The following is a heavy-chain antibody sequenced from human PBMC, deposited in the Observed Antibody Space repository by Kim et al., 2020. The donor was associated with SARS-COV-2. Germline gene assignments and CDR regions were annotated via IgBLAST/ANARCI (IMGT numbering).Heavy chain of an antibody. CDR3: TTDHQYYYGMDV. J-gene: IGHJ6*02. V-gene: IGHV3-15*01. CDR1: GFTFSNAW. Sequence: GGSLRLSCAASGFTFSNAWMSWVRQAPGKGLEWVGRIKSKTDGGTTDYAAPVKGRFTISRDDSKNTLYLQMNSLKTEDTAVYYCTTDHQYYYGMDVWGQGTTVTVSS. CDR2: IKSKTDGGTT.